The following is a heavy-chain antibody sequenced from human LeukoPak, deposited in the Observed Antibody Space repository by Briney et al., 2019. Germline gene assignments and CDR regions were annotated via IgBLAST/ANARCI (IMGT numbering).Heavy chain of an antibody. D-gene: IGHD5-18*01. V-gene: IGHV3-23*01. CDR3: AKERDTAMVTIDY. CDR2: IINSGEKT. Sequence: PGGSLRLSCAASGFTFSSRGMSWVRQAPGRGLEWVASIINSGEKTYYADSVKGRFTISRDNSKNTLYLQMNSLRAEDTAVYYCAKERDTAMVTIDYWGQGTLVTVSS. J-gene: IGHJ4*02. CDR1: GFTFSSRG.